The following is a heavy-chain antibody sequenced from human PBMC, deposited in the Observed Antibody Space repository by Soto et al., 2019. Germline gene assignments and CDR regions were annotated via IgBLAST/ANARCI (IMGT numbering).Heavy chain of an antibody. J-gene: IGHJ4*02. Sequence: ASVKVSCKASGYTFTSYGISWVRQAPGQGLEWMGIINPSGGSTSYAQKFQGRVTMTRDTSTSTVYMELSSLRSEDTAVYYCARGSSGWYRYSDYWGQGTLVTVSS. CDR1: GYTFTSYG. V-gene: IGHV1-46*03. CDR2: INPSGGST. D-gene: IGHD6-19*01. CDR3: ARGSSGWYRYSDY.